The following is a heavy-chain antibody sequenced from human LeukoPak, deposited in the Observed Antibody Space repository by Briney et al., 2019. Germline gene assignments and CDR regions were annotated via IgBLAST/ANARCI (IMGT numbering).Heavy chain of an antibody. Sequence: SETLSLTCTVSGGSVSSGSYFWSWIRQPPGKGLEWIGYIYYSGSTNYNLSLKSRVTISKDTSKNQFSLKLSSVTAADTAVYYCAREAHCSGGSCYYADYWGQGNLVTVSS. CDR3: AREAHCSGGSCYYADY. CDR2: IYYSGST. CDR1: GGSVSSGSYF. J-gene: IGHJ4*02. V-gene: IGHV4-61*01. D-gene: IGHD2-15*01.